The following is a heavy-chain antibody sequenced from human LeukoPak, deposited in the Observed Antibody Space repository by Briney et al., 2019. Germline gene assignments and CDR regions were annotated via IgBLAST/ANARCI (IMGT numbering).Heavy chain of an antibody. J-gene: IGHJ4*02. V-gene: IGHV3-30*18. Sequence: GGSLRHSCAASGFTFSSYGMHWVRQAPGKGLEWVAVISYDGSNKYYADSVKGRFTISRDNSKNTLYLQMNSLRAEDTAVYYCAKDGSTVVNAFDYWGQGTLVTVSS. CDR2: ISYDGSNK. D-gene: IGHD4-23*01. CDR3: AKDGSTVVNAFDY. CDR1: GFTFSSYG.